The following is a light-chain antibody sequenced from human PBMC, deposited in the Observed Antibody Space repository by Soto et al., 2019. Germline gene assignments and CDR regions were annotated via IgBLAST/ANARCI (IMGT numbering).Light chain of an antibody. CDR1: SSDVGGYNY. Sequence: QSALTQPPSASGSFGQSVTISCTGTSSDVGGYNYVSWYQQHPGKAPKLMIYEVSERPSGVPDRFSGSKSGNTASLTVSGLQAYDEADYYCCSYSGTNYHYVFGTGTQLTVL. CDR2: EVS. CDR3: CSYSGTNYHYV. J-gene: IGLJ1*01. V-gene: IGLV2-8*01.